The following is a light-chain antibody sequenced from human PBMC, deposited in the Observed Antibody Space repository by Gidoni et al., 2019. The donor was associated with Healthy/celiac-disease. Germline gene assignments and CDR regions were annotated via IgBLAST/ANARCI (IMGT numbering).Light chain of an antibody. CDR3: QRYGSSPTWT. J-gene: IGKJ1*01. CDR2: GAS. Sequence: EIVLTQSPGTLSLSPGERATLSCRASQSVSSSYLAWCQQKPGQAPRLLIYGASSRATGIPDRFSGSGSGTDFTLTISRLEPEDFAVYYCQRYGSSPTWTFGQXTKVEIK. CDR1: QSVSSSY. V-gene: IGKV3-20*01.